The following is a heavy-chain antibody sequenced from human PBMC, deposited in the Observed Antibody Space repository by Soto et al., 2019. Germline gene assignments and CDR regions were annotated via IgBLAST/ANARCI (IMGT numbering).Heavy chain of an antibody. CDR3: AKEWESTKFSGSFDP. J-gene: IGHJ5*02. D-gene: IGHD1-26*01. V-gene: IGHV3-30*18. CDR2: ISYDGSNK. CDR1: GFTFSSYG. Sequence: GGSLRLSCAASGFTFSSYGMHWVRQAPGKGLEWVAVISYDGSNKYYADSVKGRFTISRDNSKNTLYLQMDSLRAEDTAVYYCAKEWESTKFSGSFDPWGQGTLVTVSS.